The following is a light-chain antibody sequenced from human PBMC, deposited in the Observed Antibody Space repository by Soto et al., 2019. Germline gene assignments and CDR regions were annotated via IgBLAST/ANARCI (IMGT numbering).Light chain of an antibody. J-gene: IGKJ1*01. V-gene: IGKV1-9*01. CDR3: QQLNSYTVT. Sequence: IQLTQSPSSLSASVGDRVTITCRASQGISCYLAWYQQQPGKAPKLLIYAASTLQSGVPSRFSGSGSGKDFTLTISSLQPEDVATYYCQQLNSYTVTFGQGTKVES. CDR1: QGISCY. CDR2: AAS.